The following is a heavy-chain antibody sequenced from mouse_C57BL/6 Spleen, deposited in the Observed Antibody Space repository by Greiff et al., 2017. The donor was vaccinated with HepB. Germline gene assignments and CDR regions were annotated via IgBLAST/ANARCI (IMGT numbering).Heavy chain of an antibody. V-gene: IGHV1-15*01. J-gene: IGHJ2*01. Sequence: QVHVKQSGAELVRPGASVTLSCKASGYTFTDYEMHWVKQTPVHGLEWIGAIDPETGGTTYNQKFKGKAILTADKSSSTAYMELRSLTSEDSAVYYCTRFTTVVESYWGQGTTLTVAS. CDR1: GYTFTDYE. CDR3: TRFTTVVESY. CDR2: IDPETGGT. D-gene: IGHD1-1*01.